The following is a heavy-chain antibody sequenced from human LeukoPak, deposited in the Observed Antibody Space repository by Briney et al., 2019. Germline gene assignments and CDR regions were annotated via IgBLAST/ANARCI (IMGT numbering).Heavy chain of an antibody. CDR3: ARDPKGYGEADY. CDR1: GGSISSYY. V-gene: IGHV4-4*07. D-gene: IGHD4-17*01. CDR2: IYTSGS. Sequence: PSETLSLTCTVSGGSISSYYWSWIRQPAGKGLEWIGRIYTSGSNYNPSLKSRVTISVDKSKNQFSLKLNSVTAADTGVYYCARDPKGYGEADYWGQGNLVTVSS. J-gene: IGHJ4*02.